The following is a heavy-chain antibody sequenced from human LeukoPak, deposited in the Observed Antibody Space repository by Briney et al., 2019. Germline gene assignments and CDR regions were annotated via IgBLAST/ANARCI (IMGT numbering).Heavy chain of an antibody. CDR3: ARASPVLRYPLFDP. CDR1: GGSISSNSYY. V-gene: IGHV4-39*07. D-gene: IGHD3-9*01. J-gene: IGHJ5*02. CDR2: MYYSGST. Sequence: SETLSLTCTVSGGSISSNSYYWGWIRQPPGKGLEWIGSMYYSGSTYYNPSLKSRVTISVDTSKNQFSLKLSSVTAADTAVYYCARASPVLRYPLFDPWGQGTLVTVSS.